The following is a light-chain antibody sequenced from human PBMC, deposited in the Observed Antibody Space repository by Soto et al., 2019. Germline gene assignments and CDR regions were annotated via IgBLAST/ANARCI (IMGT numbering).Light chain of an antibody. Sequence: ESVLTQSPGTLSLSPGERATLSCRASQSVSSNYLAWYQHKPGQAPRLLIYGASSRATGIPDRFSGSGSGTDFTLTISRLEPEDFAVYYCQHYGSSLSITFGQGTRLKIK. J-gene: IGKJ5*01. CDR3: QHYGSSLSIT. V-gene: IGKV3-20*01. CDR1: QSVSSNY. CDR2: GAS.